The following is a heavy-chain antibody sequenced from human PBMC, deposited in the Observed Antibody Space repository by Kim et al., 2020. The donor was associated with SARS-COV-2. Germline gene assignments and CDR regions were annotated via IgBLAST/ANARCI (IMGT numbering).Heavy chain of an antibody. CDR3: ARFASWSGRDY. J-gene: IGHJ4*02. D-gene: IGHD2-21*01. CDR2: IYYSGST. CDR1: GGSISSSSHY. Sequence: SETLSLTCTVSGGSISSSSHYWGWIRQPPGKGLEWIGSIYYSGSTYYNPSLKSRVTISVDTSKNQFSLKLSSVTAADTAVYYCARFASWSGRDYWGQGTLVTVSS. V-gene: IGHV4-39*01.